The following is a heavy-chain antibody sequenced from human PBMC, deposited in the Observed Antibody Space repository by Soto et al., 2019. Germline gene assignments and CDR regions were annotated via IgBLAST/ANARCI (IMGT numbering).Heavy chain of an antibody. Sequence: GGSLRLSCAASGFTFSNAWMNWVRQAPGKGLEWVSYISSSSSTIYYADSVKGRFTISRDNAKNSLYLQMNSLRDEDTAVYYCASRTPYSSSWSIDAFDIWGQGTMVTVSS. CDR2: ISSSSSTI. V-gene: IGHV3-48*02. J-gene: IGHJ3*02. CDR3: ASRTPYSSSWSIDAFDI. CDR1: GFTFSNAW. D-gene: IGHD6-13*01.